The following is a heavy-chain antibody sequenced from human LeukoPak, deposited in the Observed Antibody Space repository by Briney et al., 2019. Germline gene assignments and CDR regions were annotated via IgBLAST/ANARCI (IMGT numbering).Heavy chain of an antibody. V-gene: IGHV1-69*13. D-gene: IGHD3-22*01. CDR1: GGTFSSYA. CDR2: IIPIFGTA. J-gene: IGHJ4*02. Sequence: ASVTVSCTASGGTFSSYAISWVRQAPGQGLEWMGGIIPIFGTANYAQKFQGRVTITADESTSTAYMELSGLRSEDTAVYYCARDTYDSSGYYSWGQGTLVTVSS. CDR3: ARDTYDSSGYYS.